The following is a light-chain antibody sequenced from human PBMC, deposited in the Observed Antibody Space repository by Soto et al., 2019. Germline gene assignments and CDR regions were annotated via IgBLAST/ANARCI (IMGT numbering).Light chain of an antibody. Sequence: NFMLTQPHSVSESPGKTISISCTRSSGSIASNYVQWYQQRPGTSPTPVIYEDDQRPSGVPDRFAGSIDTSSNSASLTISGLQTEDEADYYCQSYDTLHLVFGGGTKLTVL. CDR1: SGSIASNY. CDR3: QSYDTLHLV. CDR2: EDD. V-gene: IGLV6-57*01. J-gene: IGLJ3*02.